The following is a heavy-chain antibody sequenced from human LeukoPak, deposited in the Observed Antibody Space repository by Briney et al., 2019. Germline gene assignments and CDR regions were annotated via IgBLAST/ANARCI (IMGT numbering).Heavy chain of an antibody. CDR3: ARLRGSYGYYYYYYMDV. CDR2: IKQDGSEK. CDR1: GFTFANAW. J-gene: IGHJ6*03. D-gene: IGHD1-26*01. Sequence: GGSLRLSCAASGFTFANAWMSWVRQAPGKGLEWVANIKQDGSEKYYVDSVKGRFTISRDNAKNSLYLQMNSLRAEDTAVYYCARLRGSYGYYYYYYMDVWGKGTTVTVSS. V-gene: IGHV3-7*01.